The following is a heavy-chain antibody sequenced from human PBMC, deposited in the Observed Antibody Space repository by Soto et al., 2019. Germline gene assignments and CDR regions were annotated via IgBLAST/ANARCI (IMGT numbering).Heavy chain of an antibody. Sequence: GGSLRISCAASGFTFSNYAMIWVRQAPGKGLEWVSIIGASGGGTSYADSVKGRFTISRDISKNTLFLQMNSLRAEVTAIYYCAKARFLEWLLLFDYWGQGTQVTVSS. CDR1: GFTFSNYA. D-gene: IGHD3-3*01. CDR2: IGASGGGT. J-gene: IGHJ4*02. CDR3: AKARFLEWLLLFDY. V-gene: IGHV3-23*01.